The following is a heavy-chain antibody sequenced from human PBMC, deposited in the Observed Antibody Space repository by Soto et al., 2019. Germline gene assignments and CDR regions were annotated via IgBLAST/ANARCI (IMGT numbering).Heavy chain of an antibody. CDR3: ARKGYIGDFGLDV. Sequence: ASVKVSCKASGYTFTNYDVAWVRRAPGQGLQWMGWISFSKGKTYYEQSFQGRVTMATDTVTTTGYMEVRSLRSDDTAVYYCARKGYIGDFGLDVWGQGTTVTVSS. D-gene: IGHD3-10*01. CDR1: GYTFTNYD. J-gene: IGHJ6*02. V-gene: IGHV1-18*01. CDR2: ISFSKGKT.